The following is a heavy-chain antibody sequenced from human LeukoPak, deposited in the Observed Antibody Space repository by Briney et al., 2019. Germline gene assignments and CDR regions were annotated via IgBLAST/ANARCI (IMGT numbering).Heavy chain of an antibody. CDR3: ARGVYGDQYYFDY. CDR2: ISGSGGST. CDR1: GFTFSSYA. V-gene: IGHV3-23*01. Sequence: GGSLRLSCAASGFTFSSYAMSWVRQAPGKGLEWVSAISGSGGSTYYADSVKGRFTISRDNSKNTLYLQMNSLRAEDTAVYYCARGVYGDQYYFDYWDQGTLVTVSS. D-gene: IGHD4-17*01. J-gene: IGHJ4*02.